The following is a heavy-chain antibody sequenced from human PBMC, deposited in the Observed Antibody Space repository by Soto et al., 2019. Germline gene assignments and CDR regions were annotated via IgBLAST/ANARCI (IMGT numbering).Heavy chain of an antibody. CDR2: IIPIFGTA. Sequence: SVKVSCKASGGTFSSYAISWVRQAPGQGLEWMGGIIPIFGTANYAQKFQGRVTITADESTSTAYMELSSLRSEDTAVYYCARDSDSGYDKYYYYGMDVWGQGTTVTVSS. CDR3: ARDSDSGYDKYYYYGMDV. D-gene: IGHD5-12*01. CDR1: GGTFSSYA. V-gene: IGHV1-69*13. J-gene: IGHJ6*02.